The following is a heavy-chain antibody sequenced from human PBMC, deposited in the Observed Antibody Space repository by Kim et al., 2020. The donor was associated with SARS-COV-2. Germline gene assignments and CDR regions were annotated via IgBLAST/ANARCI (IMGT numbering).Heavy chain of an antibody. CDR2: ISGSGGST. J-gene: IGHJ6*02. V-gene: IGHV3-23*01. CDR3: ATERGYSGYAPLLDSDYEVEDV. D-gene: IGHD5-12*01. Sequence: GGSLRLSCAASGFTFSSYAMSWVRQAPGKGLEWVSAISGSGGSTYYADSVKGRFTISRDNSKNTLYLQMNSLRAEDTAVYYCATERGYSGYAPLLDSDYEVEDVWGQGTTVTVSS. CDR1: GFTFSSYA.